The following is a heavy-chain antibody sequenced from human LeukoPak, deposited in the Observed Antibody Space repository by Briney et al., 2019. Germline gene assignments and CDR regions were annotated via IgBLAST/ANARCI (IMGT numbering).Heavy chain of an antibody. D-gene: IGHD5-24*01. Sequence: SETLSLTCTVSGGSISSSSYYWGWIRQPPGKGLEWIGSIYYSGSTYYNPSLKSRVTISVDTSKNQFSLKLSSVTAADTAVYYCARHRPTPTITTSLGFDYWGQGTLVTVSS. CDR1: GGSISSSSYY. CDR2: IYYSGST. V-gene: IGHV4-39*01. J-gene: IGHJ4*02. CDR3: ARHRPTPTITTSLGFDY.